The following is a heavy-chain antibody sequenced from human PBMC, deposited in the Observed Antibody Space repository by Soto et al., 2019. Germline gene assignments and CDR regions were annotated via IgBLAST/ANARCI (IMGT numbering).Heavy chain of an antibody. V-gene: IGHV3-7*01. Sequence: PGGSLRLSCAASGFTFSDYWMTWVRQAPGKGLEGVSNISRHSSEEYYVDSVKGRFTISRDNAKNSLYPQMNSLRAEDTAVYYCASGYYDSSGYYFDYWGQGTLVTVSS. CDR1: GFTFSDYW. CDR3: ASGYYDSSGYYFDY. J-gene: IGHJ4*02. D-gene: IGHD3-22*01. CDR2: ISRHSSEE.